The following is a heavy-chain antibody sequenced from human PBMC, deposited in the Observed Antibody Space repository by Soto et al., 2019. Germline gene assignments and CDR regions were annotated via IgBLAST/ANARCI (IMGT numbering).Heavy chain of an antibody. J-gene: IGHJ1*01. D-gene: IGHD3-3*01. Sequence: ASVKVSCKASGYTFTSYGLTWVRQAPGQGLEWMGWISAYNGNTNYAQKFQGRVTMTTDTSTSTADMELRSLRSDDTAVYYCARVYDFWSGYHPNEYFQHWGQGTLGTVSS. CDR3: ARVYDFWSGYHPNEYFQH. CDR2: ISAYNGNT. V-gene: IGHV1-18*04. CDR1: GYTFTSYG.